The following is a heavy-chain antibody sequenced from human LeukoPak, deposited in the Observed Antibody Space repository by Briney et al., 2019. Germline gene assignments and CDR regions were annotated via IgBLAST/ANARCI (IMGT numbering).Heavy chain of an antibody. D-gene: IGHD4-17*01. J-gene: IGHJ4*02. V-gene: IGHV3-30-3*01. CDR2: KSYDGSNK. CDR1: GFTFSSYA. CDR3: ARDDYGDHFDY. Sequence: PGGSLRLSCAASGFTFSSYAMHWVRQAPGKGLAWVAVKSYDGSNKYYADSVKGRFTISRDNSKNTLYLQMNSLRAEDTAVYYCARDDYGDHFDYWGQGTLVTVSS.